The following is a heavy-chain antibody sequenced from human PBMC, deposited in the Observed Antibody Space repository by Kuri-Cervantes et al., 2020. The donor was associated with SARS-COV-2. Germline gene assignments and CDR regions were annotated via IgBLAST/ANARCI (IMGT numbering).Heavy chain of an antibody. CDR2: ISAYNGNT. CDR3: APAMAGNWYFVL. Sequence: ASVKVSCKVSGYTFTSSCISWVRQAPGQGLEWMGWISAYNGNTNYAQKLQGRVTMTTDTSTSTAYMELRSLRSEDTATYYCAPAMAGNWYFVLLGRGTRVTVSS. V-gene: IGHV1-18*04. J-gene: IGHJ2*01. D-gene: IGHD6-19*01. CDR1: GYTFTSSC.